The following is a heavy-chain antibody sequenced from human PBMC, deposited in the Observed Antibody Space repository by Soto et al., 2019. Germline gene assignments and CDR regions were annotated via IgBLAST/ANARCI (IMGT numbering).Heavy chain of an antibody. V-gene: IGHV4-34*01. Sequence: QVQLQQWGAGLLKPSETLSLTYAVYGGSFRGYYWSWIRQPPGKGLEWIGEISHTGSTTYSPSLTSRVTISLDTSKNQFSLNLSSVTAADTAVYYCARGRQWLDNWGQGTLVTVSS. CDR1: GGSFRGYY. CDR3: ARGRQWLDN. J-gene: IGHJ4*02. D-gene: IGHD6-19*01. CDR2: ISHTGST.